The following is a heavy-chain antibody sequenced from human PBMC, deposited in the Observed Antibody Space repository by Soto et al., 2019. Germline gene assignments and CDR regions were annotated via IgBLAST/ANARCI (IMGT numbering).Heavy chain of an antibody. D-gene: IGHD2-2*01. Sequence: GASVKVSCKASGGTFSSYTISWVRQAPGQGLEWMGRIIPILGIANYAQKFQGRVTITADKSTSTAYMELSSLRSEDTAVYYCASLGHDCSSTSCPPMDYYYMDVWGKGTTVTVSS. V-gene: IGHV1-69*02. J-gene: IGHJ6*03. CDR1: GGTFSSYT. CDR3: ASLGHDCSSTSCPPMDYYYMDV. CDR2: IIPILGIA.